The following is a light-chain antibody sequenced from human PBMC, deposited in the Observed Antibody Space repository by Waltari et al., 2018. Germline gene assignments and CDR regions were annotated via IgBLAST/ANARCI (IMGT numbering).Light chain of an antibody. CDR2: GAS. V-gene: IGKV3-20*01. CDR3: QEYDSLPLT. Sequence: EIVLTRSPGTLSLSPGERATLSCRASQSVSSSYLAWYQQKPGQAPRLLIYGASSRATGIPDRFSGSGSGTDFTLTISRLEPEDFAVYYCQEYDSLPLTFGGGTKVEIK. CDR1: QSVSSSY. J-gene: IGKJ4*01.